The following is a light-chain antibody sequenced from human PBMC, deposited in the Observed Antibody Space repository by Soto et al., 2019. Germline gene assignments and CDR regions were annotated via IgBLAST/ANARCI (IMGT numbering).Light chain of an antibody. CDR1: QGISSY. CDR2: AAS. CDR3: QQYSSYPPT. Sequence: AIRMTQSPSSFSASTGDRVTITCRASQGISSYLAWYQQKPGKAPKLLIYAASTLQSGVPSRFSGSGSGTDFTLTISCLQSEDFATYYCQQYSSYPPTFGLGTKVDIK. V-gene: IGKV1-8*01. J-gene: IGKJ3*01.